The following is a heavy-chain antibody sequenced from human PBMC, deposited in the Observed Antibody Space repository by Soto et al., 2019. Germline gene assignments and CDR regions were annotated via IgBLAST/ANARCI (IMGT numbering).Heavy chain of an antibody. Sequence: PSETLSLTCTVSGGSISSGDYYWSWIRQPPGKGLEWIGYIYYIGSTNYNPSLKSRVTISVGTSENQFSLKLSSVTAADTAVYYCAREGDSSIWLYNWFDPWGQGTLVTVS. CDR1: GGSISSGDYY. V-gene: IGHV4-61*08. CDR2: IYYIGST. CDR3: AREGDSSIWLYNWFDP. J-gene: IGHJ5*02. D-gene: IGHD6-13*01.